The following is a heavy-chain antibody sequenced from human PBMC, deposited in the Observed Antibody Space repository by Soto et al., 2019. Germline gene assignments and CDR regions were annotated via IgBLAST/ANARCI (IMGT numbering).Heavy chain of an antibody. V-gene: IGHV3-11*01. CDR1: GFTFSDYY. CDR3: AGQYSSSSVEF. Sequence: PGGSLRLSCAASGFTFSDYYMNWIRQAPGKGLEWVSYISSGAITIYYADSVKGRFTISRDNAKNSLYLQMNGLRAEDTAVYYCAGQYSSSSVEFWGQGTLVTVSS. CDR2: ISSGAITI. J-gene: IGHJ4*02. D-gene: IGHD6-6*01.